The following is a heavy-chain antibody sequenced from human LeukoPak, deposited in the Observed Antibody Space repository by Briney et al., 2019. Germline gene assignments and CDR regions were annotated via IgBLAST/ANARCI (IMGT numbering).Heavy chain of an antibody. D-gene: IGHD1-26*01. CDR2: IKQDGSEK. J-gene: IGHJ4*02. Sequence: GGALRLSCAASGFTFSSYSMNWVRQAPGKGLEWVANIKQDGSEKYYVDSVKGRFTISRENAKNSLYLQMNSLRAEDTAVYYCARDRVYSYYWGQGTLVTVSS. CDR3: ARDRVYSYY. CDR1: GFTFSSYS. V-gene: IGHV3-7*01.